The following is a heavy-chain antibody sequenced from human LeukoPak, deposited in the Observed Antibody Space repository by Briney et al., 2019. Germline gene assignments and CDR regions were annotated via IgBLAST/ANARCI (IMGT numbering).Heavy chain of an antibody. CDR3: ASTTYGDYPSLGY. CDR2: INHSGST. V-gene: IGHV4-34*01. D-gene: IGHD4-17*01. Sequence: SETLSLTCAVYGGSFSGYYWSWIRQPPGKGLEWIGEINHSGSTNYNPSLKSRVTISVDTSKNQFSLKLSSVTAADTAVYYCASTTYGDYPSLGYWGQGTLVTVSS. CDR1: GGSFSGYY. J-gene: IGHJ4*02.